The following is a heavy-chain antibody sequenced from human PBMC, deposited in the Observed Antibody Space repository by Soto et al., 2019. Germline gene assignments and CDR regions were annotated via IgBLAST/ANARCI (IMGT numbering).Heavy chain of an antibody. D-gene: IGHD3-22*01. Sequence: SVKVSCKASGGTFSSYAISWVRQAPGQGLEWMGGIIPIFGTANYAQKFQGRVTITADESTSTAYMELSSLRSEDTAVYYCAANYYDSSGYGYWGQGTLVTVSS. CDR1: GGTFSSYA. J-gene: IGHJ4*02. CDR2: IIPIFGTA. V-gene: IGHV1-69*13. CDR3: AANYYDSSGYGY.